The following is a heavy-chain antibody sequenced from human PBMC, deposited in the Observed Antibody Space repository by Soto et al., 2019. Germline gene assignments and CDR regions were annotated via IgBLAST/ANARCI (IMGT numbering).Heavy chain of an antibody. CDR3: ARKHSLDYIRWGLDP. CDR1: GYPLRDNQ. J-gene: IGHJ5*02. CDR2: INPKSDDT. Sequence: SVQVTGKASGYPLRDNQIDLLRQSPSQGLEWMGRINPKSDDTNYAQKFQGRVTMTRDTSIDTAYLELTGLTSDDTATYYCARKHSLDYIRWGLDPWGQGTLVTVSS. D-gene: IGHD4-4*01. V-gene: IGHV1-2*02.